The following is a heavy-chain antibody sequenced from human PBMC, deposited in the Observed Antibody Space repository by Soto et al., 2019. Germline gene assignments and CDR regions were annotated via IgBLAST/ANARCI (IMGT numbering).Heavy chain of an antibody. V-gene: IGHV3-23*01. CDR3: ANNNWNDVGYDAFDI. CDR1: GFTFSSYA. Sequence: EVQLLESGGGLVQPGGSLRLSCAASGFTFSSYAMSWVRQAPGKGLEWVSAISGSGGSTYYADSVKGRFTISRDNSKNTLYLQMNSLRAEDTAVYYSANNNWNDVGYDAFDIWGQGTMVTVSS. J-gene: IGHJ3*02. D-gene: IGHD1-20*01. CDR2: ISGSGGST.